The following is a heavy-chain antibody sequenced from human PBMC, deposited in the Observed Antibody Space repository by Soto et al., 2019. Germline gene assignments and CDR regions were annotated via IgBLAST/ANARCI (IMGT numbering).Heavy chain of an antibody. J-gene: IGHJ6*02. D-gene: IGHD2-2*01. V-gene: IGHV5-51*01. CDR2: IYPGDSDT. CDR3: ATLGYCSSTSCQSYYYGMDV. CDR1: GYSFTSYW. Sequence: PRESLKISCKGSGYSFTSYWIGWVRQMPGKGLEWMGIIYPGDSDTRYSPSFQGQVTISADKSISTAYLQWSSLKASDTAMYYCATLGYCSSTSCQSYYYGMDVWGQGTTVTVSS.